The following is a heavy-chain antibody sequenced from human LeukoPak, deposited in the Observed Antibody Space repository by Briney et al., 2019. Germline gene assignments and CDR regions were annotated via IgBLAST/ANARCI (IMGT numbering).Heavy chain of an antibody. J-gene: IGHJ4*02. CDR1: GYTFTTYG. D-gene: IGHD5-24*01. CDR2: ISAYNGNT. Sequence: ASVKVSCKASGYTFTTYGNTGVRQAPGQGLQASGWISAYNGNTNYAQKFQGRVTMTTDTSTSTAYMELRSLRSDDTAVYYCARALVDGYKELGYWGQGTLVTVSS. CDR3: ARALVDGYKELGY. V-gene: IGHV1-18*01.